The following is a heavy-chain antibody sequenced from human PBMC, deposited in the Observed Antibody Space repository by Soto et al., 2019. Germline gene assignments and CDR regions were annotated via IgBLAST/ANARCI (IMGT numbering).Heavy chain of an antibody. J-gene: IGHJ4*02. CDR3: ARGRSSEYYDFWSGVGPYQSYFDY. CDR2: IYYSGST. D-gene: IGHD3-3*01. V-gene: IGHV4-31*03. CDR1: GGSISSGGYY. Sequence: KPSETLSLTCTVSGGSISSGGYYWSWIRQHPGKGLEWIGYIYYSGSTYYNPSLKSRVTISVDTSKNQFSLKLSSVTAADTAVYYCARGRSSEYYDFWSGVGPYQSYFDYWGQGTLVTVSS.